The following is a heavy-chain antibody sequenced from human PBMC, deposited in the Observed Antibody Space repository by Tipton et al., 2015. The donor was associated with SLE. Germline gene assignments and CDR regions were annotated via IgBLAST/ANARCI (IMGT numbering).Heavy chain of an antibody. CDR1: GGSISTYY. J-gene: IGHJ4*02. V-gene: IGHV4-59*12. Sequence: LRLSCTVSGGSISTYYWSWIRQPPGRGLVWLGYISYSGSTNYNPSLKSRVTISVDTSKNQFSLKLSSVTAADTAVYYCASTGSFVFDYWGQGTLVTVSS. D-gene: IGHD1-26*01. CDR2: ISYSGST. CDR3: ASTGSFVFDY.